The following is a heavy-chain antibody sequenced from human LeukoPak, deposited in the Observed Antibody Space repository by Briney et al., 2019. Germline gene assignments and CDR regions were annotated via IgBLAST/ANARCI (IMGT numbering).Heavy chain of an antibody. CDR3: ARSHSSSWSRPFDY. V-gene: IGHV4-59*01. D-gene: IGHD6-13*01. J-gene: IGHJ4*02. CDR2: IYSSGST. Sequence: TSETLSLTCTVSGGFITRYYWSWIRHPPGEGLEWIGYIYSSGSTNYNPSLKSRVTISVDTSKSQFSLNLSSVTAADTAVYYCARSHSSSWSRPFDYWGQGTLVTVSS. CDR1: GGFITRYY.